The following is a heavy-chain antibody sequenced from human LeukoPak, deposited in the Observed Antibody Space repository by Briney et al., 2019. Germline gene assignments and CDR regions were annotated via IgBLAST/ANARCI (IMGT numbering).Heavy chain of an antibody. CDR1: GFTFSSYS. CDR3: ARDGTYYYDSSGYYYSDY. D-gene: IGHD3-22*01. CDR2: ISSSSSYI. Sequence: GGSLRLSCAASGFTFSSYSMNWVRQAPGKGLEWVSSISSSSSYIYYADSVKGRFTISRDNAKNSLYLQMNSLRAEDTAVYYCARDGTYYYDSSGYYYSDYWGQGTLVTVSS. J-gene: IGHJ4*02. V-gene: IGHV3-21*01.